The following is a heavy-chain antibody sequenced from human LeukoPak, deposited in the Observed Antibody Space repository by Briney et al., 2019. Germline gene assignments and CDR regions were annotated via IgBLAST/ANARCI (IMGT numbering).Heavy chain of an antibody. CDR3: ARDRGTYCSGGSCHRRDYYYYGMDV. CDR2: ISAYNGNT. Sequence: ASVKVSCKASGYTFTSYGISWVRQAPGQGLEWMGWISAYNGNTNYAQKLQGRVTMTTDTSTSTAYMELRSLRSDDTAVYYCARDRGTYCSGGSCHRRDYYYYGMDVWGQGTTVTVSS. J-gene: IGHJ6*02. CDR1: GYTFTSYG. V-gene: IGHV1-18*01. D-gene: IGHD2-15*01.